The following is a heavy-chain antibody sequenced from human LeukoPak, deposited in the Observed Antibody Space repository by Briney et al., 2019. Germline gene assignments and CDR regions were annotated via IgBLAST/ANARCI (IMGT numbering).Heavy chain of an antibody. CDR1: GFTVSSNY. D-gene: IGHD5-12*01. V-gene: IGHV3-66*04. CDR3: ARHGGYSGYGPFDY. J-gene: IGHJ4*02. CDR2: IYSGGST. Sequence: GGSLRLSCAASGFTVSSNYMSWVRQAPGKGLEWVSVIYSGGSTYYADSVKGRFTISRDNSKDTLYLQMNSLRAEDTAVYYCARHGGYSGYGPFDYWGQGTLVTVSS.